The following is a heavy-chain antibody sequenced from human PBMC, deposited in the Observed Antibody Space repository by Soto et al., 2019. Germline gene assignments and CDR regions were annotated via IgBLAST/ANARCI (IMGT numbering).Heavy chain of an antibody. J-gene: IGHJ3*02. CDR1: GGSFSGYY. D-gene: IGHD2-15*01. Sequence: QVQLQQWGAGLLKPSETLSLTCAVYGGSFSGYYWSWIRQPPGKGLEWIGEINHSGSTNYNPSLKSRVTISVDTSKNQFSLKLSSVTAADTAVYYCARYVLGGSCYDCDAFDIWGQGTMVTVSS. CDR3: ARYVLGGSCYDCDAFDI. CDR2: INHSGST. V-gene: IGHV4-34*01.